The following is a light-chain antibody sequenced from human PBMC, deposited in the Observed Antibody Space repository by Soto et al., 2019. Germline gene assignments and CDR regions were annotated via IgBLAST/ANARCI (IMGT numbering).Light chain of an antibody. V-gene: IGLV4-69*01. CDR2: LNSDGSH. J-gene: IGLJ1*01. Sequence: QPVLTQSPSASASLGASVKLTCTLSSGHSSYAIAWHQQQPEKGTRYLMKLNSDGSHSKGDGIPDRFSGSSSRAERYLTISSLQSEDEADYYCQTGGVFGTGTKVTV. CDR3: QTGGV. CDR1: SGHSSYA.